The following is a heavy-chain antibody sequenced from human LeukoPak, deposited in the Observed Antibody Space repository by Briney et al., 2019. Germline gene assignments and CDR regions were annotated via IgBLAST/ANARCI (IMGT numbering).Heavy chain of an antibody. CDR1: GGTLSSYA. CDR2: ISAYNGNT. CDR3: AREYHTAISDY. D-gene: IGHD5-18*01. Sequence: ASVKVSCKASGGTLSSYAISWVRQAPGQGLEWMGWISAYNGNTNYAQKLQGRVTMTTDTSTSTAYMELRSLRSDDTAVYYCAREYHTAISDYWGQGTLVTVSS. V-gene: IGHV1-18*01. J-gene: IGHJ4*02.